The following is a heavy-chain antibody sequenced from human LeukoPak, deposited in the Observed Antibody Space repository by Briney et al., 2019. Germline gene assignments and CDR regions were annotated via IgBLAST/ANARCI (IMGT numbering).Heavy chain of an antibody. CDR2: ITGTHYTT. Sequence: GGSLRLSCAASGFTFNTFAMTGVRQAPGKGLEWVSAITGTHYTTYNTDSVKGRFTISRDNSKNTLYLQMNSLRADDTAVYYCTKDPNGDYVGAFDPWGQGTLVTVSS. CDR3: TKDPNGDYVGAFDP. D-gene: IGHD4-17*01. CDR1: GFTFNTFA. V-gene: IGHV3-23*01. J-gene: IGHJ5*02.